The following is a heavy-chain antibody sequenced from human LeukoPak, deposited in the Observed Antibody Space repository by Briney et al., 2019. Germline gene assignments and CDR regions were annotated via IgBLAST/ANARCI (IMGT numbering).Heavy chain of an antibody. CDR3: ARVKGYCSGGSCYYFDY. V-gene: IGHV4-31*03. CDR1: GGSISSGGYY. J-gene: IGHJ4*02. CDR2: IYYSGST. D-gene: IGHD2-15*01. Sequence: SQTLSLTSTVSGGSISSGGYYWSWIRQHPGKGLEWIGYIYYSGSTYYNPSLKSRVTISVDTSKNQFSLKLSSVTAADTAVYYCARVKGYCSGGSCYYFDYWGQGTLVTVSS.